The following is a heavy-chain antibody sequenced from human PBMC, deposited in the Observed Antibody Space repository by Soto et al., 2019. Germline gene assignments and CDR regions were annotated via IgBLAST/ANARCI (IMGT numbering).Heavy chain of an antibody. D-gene: IGHD3-10*01. Sequence: SGPTLVNPTQTLTLTCTFSGFSLSTSGMCVSWIRQPPGKALEWLALIYWDDDKRYSPSLESRLTVTKDTSKNQVVLTMTNMDPVDTATYYCAHRPIYGSGSHFDSWGQGTLVTVSS. CDR3: AHRPIYGSGSHFDS. J-gene: IGHJ4*02. CDR2: IYWDDDK. CDR1: GFSLSTSGMC. V-gene: IGHV2-5*08.